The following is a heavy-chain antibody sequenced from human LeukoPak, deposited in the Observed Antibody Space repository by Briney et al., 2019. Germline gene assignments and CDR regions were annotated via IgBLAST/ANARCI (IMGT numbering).Heavy chain of an antibody. CDR3: ARHPSYTSGWPLDY. CDR2: IYLGDSET. CDR1: GSSSTSSW. Sequence: GASLKISCTGSGSSSTSSWIGWVRQMPGKGLDWMGIIYLGDSETRYSPSFQGQVTISADKSINTAYLQWSSLKASDTAMYYCARHPSYTSGWPLDYWGQGTLVTVSS. V-gene: IGHV5-51*01. D-gene: IGHD6-19*01. J-gene: IGHJ4*02.